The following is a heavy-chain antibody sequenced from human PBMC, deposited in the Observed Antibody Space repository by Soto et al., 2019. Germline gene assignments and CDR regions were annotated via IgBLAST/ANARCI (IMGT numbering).Heavy chain of an antibody. CDR2: INSDGSST. D-gene: IGHD2-2*01. CDR1: GFTFSSYW. CDR3: ARDPGEEYPLLGYMDV. J-gene: IGHJ6*03. V-gene: IGHV3-74*01. Sequence: EVKLVESGGGLVQPGGSLRLSCAASGFTFSSYWMHWVRQAPGKGLVWVLRINSDGSSTSYADSVKGRFTISRDNAKNTLYLQMNSLRAEDTAVYYCARDPGEEYPLLGYMDVCGKVTTVTVSS.